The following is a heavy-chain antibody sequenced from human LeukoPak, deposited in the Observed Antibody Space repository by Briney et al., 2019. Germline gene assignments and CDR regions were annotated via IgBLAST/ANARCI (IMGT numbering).Heavy chain of an antibody. CDR2: MNPNSGNT. J-gene: IGHJ4*02. V-gene: IGHV1-8*02. D-gene: IGHD3-22*01. CDR3: ARGGWDSSGYAALHHFDS. Sequence: ASVKVSCKASGYTFSNYGVNWVRQATGQGLEWMGWMNPNSGNTGYAQKFQDRVTMTRNTSISTAYMELSSLRSEDTAVYYCARGGWDSSGYAALHHFDSWGQGTLVTVSS. CDR1: GYTFSNYG.